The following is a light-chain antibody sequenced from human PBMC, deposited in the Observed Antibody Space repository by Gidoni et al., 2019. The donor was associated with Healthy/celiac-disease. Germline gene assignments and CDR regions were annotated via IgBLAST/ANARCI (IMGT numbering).Light chain of an antibody. CDR1: QSISSY. Sequence: DIQMTQSPSPLSASVGDRVTITCRASQSISSYLNWYQQKPGKAPKLLIYAASSLQSGVPSRFSGSGSGTDFTLTISSLQPEDFATYYCQQSYSTPPGITFGQGTRLEIK. CDR3: QQSYSTPPGIT. V-gene: IGKV1-39*01. CDR2: AAS. J-gene: IGKJ5*01.